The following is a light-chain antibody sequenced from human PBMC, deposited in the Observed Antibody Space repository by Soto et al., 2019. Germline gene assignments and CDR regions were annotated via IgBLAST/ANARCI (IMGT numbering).Light chain of an antibody. CDR2: EVS. CDR3: SSYSSGSTLGV. J-gene: IGLJ3*02. CDR1: SSDVGGYNY. Sequence: QSALTQPASVSGSPGQSITISCTGTSSDVGGYNYVSWYQHHPGKVPQLLIYEVSNRPSGISSRFSASKSGNTASLTISGLQAEDEADYYCSSYSSGSTLGVFGTGTQLTVL. V-gene: IGLV2-14*01.